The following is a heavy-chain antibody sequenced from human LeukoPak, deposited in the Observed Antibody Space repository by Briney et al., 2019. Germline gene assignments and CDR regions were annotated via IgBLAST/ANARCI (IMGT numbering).Heavy chain of an antibody. CDR1: GFTFTTYA. CDR2: IREDESER. D-gene: IGHD1-26*01. Sequence: GGSLRLSCVASGFTFTTYAMDWVRQAPGKGLEWVANIREDESERNYVDSVRGRFTISRDNSKNTLYLQMNSLRAEDTAVYYCARGGGSYYVVYFDYWGQGTLVTVSS. J-gene: IGHJ4*02. CDR3: ARGGGSYYVVYFDY. V-gene: IGHV3-7*01.